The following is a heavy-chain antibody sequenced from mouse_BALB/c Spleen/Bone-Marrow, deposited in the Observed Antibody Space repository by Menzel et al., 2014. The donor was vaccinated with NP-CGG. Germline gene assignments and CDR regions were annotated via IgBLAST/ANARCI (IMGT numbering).Heavy chain of an antibody. CDR2: IWSGGST. Sequence: VQLQQSGPGLVQPSQTLSITCTVSGFSFPNYGVHWVRQSPGKGLEWLGVIWSGGSTDYNAASISRLSISKDNSKSQVFFKMNSLQVNGTDIYYSCRNRGVRNYIDNWGQGTTVSVSS. CDR1: GFSFPNYG. D-gene: IGHD2-14*01. CDR3: CRNRGVRNYIDN. V-gene: IGHV2-2*02. J-gene: IGHJ2*01.